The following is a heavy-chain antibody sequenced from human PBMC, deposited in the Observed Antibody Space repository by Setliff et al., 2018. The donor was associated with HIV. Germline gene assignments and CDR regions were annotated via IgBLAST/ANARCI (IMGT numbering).Heavy chain of an antibody. J-gene: IGHJ3*02. CDR3: GRVGFGELFGAFDI. Sequence: CTVSGGSMSSYYWSWIRQPPGKGLEWVGYIYYSGSTNYNPSLKSRVSISVDTSKNQFSLKLSSVTAADTAMYYCGRVGFGELFGAFDIWGQGIMVTVS. CDR2: IYYSGST. D-gene: IGHD3-10*01. V-gene: IGHV4-59*01. CDR1: GGSMSSYY.